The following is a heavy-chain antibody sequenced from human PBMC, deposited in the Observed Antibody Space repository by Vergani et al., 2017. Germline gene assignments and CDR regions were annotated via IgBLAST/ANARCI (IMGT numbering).Heavy chain of an antibody. CDR2: ISGSGGRT. Sequence: EVQLLESGGGLVQPGGSLRLSCAASGFTFRSYAMSWVRQAPGKGLEWVSAISGSGGRTSYADSVKGRFTISRDNSKTTLYLQMNSLRAEETAVYYCAKNNYSSAPVDYWGQGTLMSVSS. CDR1: GFTFRSYA. V-gene: IGHV3-23*01. CDR3: AKNNYSSAPVDY. D-gene: IGHD6-25*01. J-gene: IGHJ4*02.